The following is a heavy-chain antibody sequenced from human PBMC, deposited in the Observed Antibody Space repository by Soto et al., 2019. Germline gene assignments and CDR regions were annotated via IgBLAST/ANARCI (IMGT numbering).Heavy chain of an antibody. CDR1: GFTFSSYS. J-gene: IGHJ6*03. V-gene: IGHV3-48*01. CDR3: ARDGRQLVRSPYYYYYMDV. CDR2: ISSSSSTI. Sequence: HPGGSLRLSCAASGFTFSSYSMNWVRQAPGKGLEWVSYISSSSSTIYYADSVKGRFTISRDNAKNSLYLQMNSLRAEDTAVYYCARDGRQLVRSPYYYYYMDVWGKGTTVTVSS. D-gene: IGHD6-6*01.